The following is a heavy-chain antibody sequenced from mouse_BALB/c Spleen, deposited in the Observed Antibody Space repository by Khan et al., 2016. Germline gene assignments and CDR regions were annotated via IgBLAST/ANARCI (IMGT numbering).Heavy chain of an antibody. J-gene: IGHJ2*01. CDR3: ARITKTVATYFDY. Sequence: QVQLQQPGAELVKPGASVKMSCKASGYTFTSYWMHWVKQRPGQGLEWFAETNPTNGRTYYNEKFKSKATLTVDKSSSTAYMQLSGPTSEDSAVYDGARITKTVATYFDYWGQGTTLTVSS. D-gene: IGHD1-1*01. CDR1: GYTFTSYW. V-gene: IGHV1S81*02. CDR2: TNPTNGRT.